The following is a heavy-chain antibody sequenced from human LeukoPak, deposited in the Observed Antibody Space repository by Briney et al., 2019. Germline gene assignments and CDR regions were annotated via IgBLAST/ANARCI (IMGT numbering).Heavy chain of an antibody. CDR2: IYSGGST. D-gene: IGHD1-26*01. V-gene: IGHV3-53*01. CDR1: GFTVSSNY. Sequence: PGGSLSLFCAASGFTVSSNYMSWVRQAPGKGLEWVSVIYSGGSTYYADSVKGRFTISRDNSKNTLYLQMNSLRAEDTAVYYCARGNSGSYYEYYFDYWGQGTLVTVSS. J-gene: IGHJ4*02. CDR3: ARGNSGSYYEYYFDY.